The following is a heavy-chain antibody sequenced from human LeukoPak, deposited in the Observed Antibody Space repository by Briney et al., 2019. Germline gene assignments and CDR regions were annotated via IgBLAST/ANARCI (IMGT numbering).Heavy chain of an antibody. D-gene: IGHD1-26*01. Sequence: GGSLRLSCAASGFTFSIYAMSWVRQAPGKGLEWVSSISGTSGNTYYADSVKGRFAISRDNSKDTLYLQMNSLRAEDTAIYYCARVDRRSYYFDYWGQGTLVTVSS. CDR2: ISGTSGNT. J-gene: IGHJ4*02. V-gene: IGHV3-23*01. CDR1: GFTFSIYA. CDR3: ARVDRRSYYFDY.